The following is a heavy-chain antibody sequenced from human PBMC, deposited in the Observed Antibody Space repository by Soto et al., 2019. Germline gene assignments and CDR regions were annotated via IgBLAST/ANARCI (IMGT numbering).Heavy chain of an antibody. D-gene: IGHD3-3*01. CDR2: IYSGGST. J-gene: IGHJ6*02. CDR1: GFTVSSNY. Sequence: PGGSLRLSCAASGFTVSSNYMSWVRQALGKGLEWVSVIYSGGSTYYADSVKGRFTISRDNSKNTLYLQMNSLRAEDTAVYYCANTIFGVVTGYYYYYGMDVWGQGTTVTAP. V-gene: IGHV3-53*01. CDR3: ANTIFGVVTGYYYYYGMDV.